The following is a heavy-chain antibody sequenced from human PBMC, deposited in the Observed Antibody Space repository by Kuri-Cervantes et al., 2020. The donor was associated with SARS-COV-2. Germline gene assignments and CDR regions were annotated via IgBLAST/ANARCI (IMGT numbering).Heavy chain of an antibody. CDR2: IIPIFGTV. CDR1: GGTFSSYA. Sequence: SVKVSCKASGGTFSSYAISWVRQAPGQGLEWMGGIIPIFGTVNYAQKFQGRVTITADKSTSTAYMELSSLRSEDTAVYYCARESGSYPENWFDPWGRGTLVTVSS. V-gene: IGHV1-69*06. CDR3: ARESGSYPENWFDP. J-gene: IGHJ5*02. D-gene: IGHD1-26*01.